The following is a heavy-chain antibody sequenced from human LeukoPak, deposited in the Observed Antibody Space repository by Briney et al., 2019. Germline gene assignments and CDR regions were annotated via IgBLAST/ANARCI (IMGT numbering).Heavy chain of an antibody. J-gene: IGHJ4*02. CDR1: GFTFSSYG. V-gene: IGHV3-30*18. CDR3: AKDWVYCSSTSCSDPWYYFDY. Sequence: GGSLRLSCAASGFTFSSYGMHGVRQAPGKGLEWVAVISYDGSNKYYADSVKGRFTISRDNSKNTLYLQMNSLRAEDTAVYYCAKDWVYCSSTSCSDPWYYFDYWGQGTLVTVSS. D-gene: IGHD2-2*01. CDR2: ISYDGSNK.